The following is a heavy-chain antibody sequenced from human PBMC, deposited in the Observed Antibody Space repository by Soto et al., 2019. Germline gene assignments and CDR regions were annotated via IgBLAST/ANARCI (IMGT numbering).Heavy chain of an antibody. CDR3: ACVTNGAFFVY. D-gene: IGHD2-8*01. CDR1: GFTFSDYY. CDR2: ISSRSSTI. Sequence: QVPLVESGGGLVKPGGSLRLSCAASGFTFSDYYMSWIRQAPGKGLEWVSYISSRSSTIFYADSVKGRFTISRDNVKNSLYLQANSMRAQDTAMYHCACVTNGAFFVYSGQGILVTVSS. V-gene: IGHV3-11*01. J-gene: IGHJ4*02.